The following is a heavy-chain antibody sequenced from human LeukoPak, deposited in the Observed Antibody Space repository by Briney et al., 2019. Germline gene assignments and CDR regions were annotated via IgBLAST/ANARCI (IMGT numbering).Heavy chain of an antibody. CDR1: GFTFNDAW. V-gene: IGHV3-15*07. J-gene: IGHJ4*02. CDR3: TRTWPGNTCFNF. Sequence: PGGSLRLSCAASGFTFNDAWMNWVRQAPGKGLEWLGRIKSISYGGTIDYAAPVKGRFTISRDDSKNTLYLQMDSLETEDTAVYYCTRTWPGNTCFNFWGQGTLVTVSS. D-gene: IGHD1-7*01. CDR2: IKSISYGGTI.